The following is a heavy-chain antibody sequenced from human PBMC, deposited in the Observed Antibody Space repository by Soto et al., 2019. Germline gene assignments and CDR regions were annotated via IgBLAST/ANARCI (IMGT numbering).Heavy chain of an antibody. J-gene: IGHJ6*02. Sequence: GGSLRLSCAASGFTFSSYAMSWVRQAPGKGLEWVSAISGSGGSTYYADSVKGRFTISRDNSKNTLYLQMNSLRAEDTAVYYCAKADCTNGVCPNNNYYYYGMDVWGQGTTVTVSS. V-gene: IGHV3-23*01. CDR3: AKADCTNGVCPNNNYYYYGMDV. CDR2: ISGSGGST. CDR1: GFTFSSYA. D-gene: IGHD2-8*01.